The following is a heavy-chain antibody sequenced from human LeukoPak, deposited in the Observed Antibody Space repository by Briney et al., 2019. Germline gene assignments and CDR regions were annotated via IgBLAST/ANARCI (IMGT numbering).Heavy chain of an antibody. CDR3: AKGGPFYQLQSADSFHH. J-gene: IGHJ1*01. CDR1: GFTFSSYG. D-gene: IGHD2-2*01. V-gene: IGHV3-30*02. Sequence: GGSLGLSCAASGFTFSSYGMHWVRQAPGKGLAWVAFIRDNGNNEYSADSVRGRFTISRDNSRNTLYLQMNSLRPEDTAVYYWAKGGPFYQLQSADSFHHWARGPLVPVP. CDR2: IRDNGNNE.